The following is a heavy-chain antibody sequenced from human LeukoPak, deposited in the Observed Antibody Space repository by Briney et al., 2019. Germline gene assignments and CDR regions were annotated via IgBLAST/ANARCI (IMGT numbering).Heavy chain of an antibody. D-gene: IGHD3-10*01. CDR2: ISSSSSYI. CDR3: ARDEFLVRGVLKLFDY. J-gene: IGHJ4*02. Sequence: GGSLRLSCAASGFTFSSYSMNWVRQAPGKGLEWVSSISSSSSYIYYADSVKGRFTISRDNAKNSLYLQINSLRAEDTAVYYCARDEFLVRGVLKLFDYWGQGTLVTVSS. V-gene: IGHV3-21*01. CDR1: GFTFSSYS.